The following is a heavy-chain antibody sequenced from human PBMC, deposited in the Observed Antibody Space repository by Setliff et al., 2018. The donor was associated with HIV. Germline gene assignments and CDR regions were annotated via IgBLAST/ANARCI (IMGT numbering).Heavy chain of an antibody. CDR3: AKVLLFGVDVFDI. Sequence: GESLKISCKASGHSFNRYFIGWVRQMPGKGLEWMAIIYPADSDTRYSPSFRGQLNILADKSISTVYLQMTSQRNEDTAVYYCAKVLLFGVDVFDIWGQGTMVTVSS. CDR2: IYPADSDT. D-gene: IGHD3-10*02. V-gene: IGHV5-51*01. CDR1: GHSFNRYF. J-gene: IGHJ3*02.